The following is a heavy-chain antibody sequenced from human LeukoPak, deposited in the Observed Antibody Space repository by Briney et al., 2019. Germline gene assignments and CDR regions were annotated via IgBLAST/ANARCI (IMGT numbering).Heavy chain of an antibody. CDR1: GGTFSSYA. CDR2: IIPIFGTA. D-gene: IGHD2-2*01. J-gene: IGHJ4*02. V-gene: IGHV1-69*13. CDR3: ARLDPVVPAAIEDK. Sequence: SVKVSCKASGGTFSSYAISWVRQAPGQGLEWMGGIIPIFGTANYAQKFQGRVTIIADESTSTAYMELSSLRSEDTAVYYCARLDPVVPAAIEDKWGQGTLVTVSS.